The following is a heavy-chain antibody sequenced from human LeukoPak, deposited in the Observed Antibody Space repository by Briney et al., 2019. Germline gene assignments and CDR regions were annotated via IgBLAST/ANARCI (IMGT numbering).Heavy chain of an antibody. D-gene: IGHD6-6*01. Sequence: GASVTVSCKASGDTFSSYSISWVRQAPGQGLEWMGGIIPIFGTANYAQKFQGRVTITTDESTSTAYMELSSLRSEDTAVYYCARTKELGYSSSSDFDYWGQGTLVTVSS. CDR1: GDTFSSYS. J-gene: IGHJ4*02. V-gene: IGHV1-69*05. CDR2: IIPIFGTA. CDR3: ARTKELGYSSSSDFDY.